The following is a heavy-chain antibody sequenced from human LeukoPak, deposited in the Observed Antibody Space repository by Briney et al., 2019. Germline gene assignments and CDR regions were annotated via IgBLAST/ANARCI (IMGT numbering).Heavy chain of an antibody. J-gene: IGHJ2*01. CDR2: ISGSGGST. D-gene: IGHD3-22*01. CDR3: AKDLKDYYDSSGYYGYWYFDL. Sequence: HPGGSLRLSCAASGFTFSSYAMSWVRQAPGKGLEWVSAISGSGGSTYYADSVKGRFTISRDNSKNTLYLQMNSLRAEDTAVYYCAKDLKDYYDSSGYYGYWYFDLWGRGTLVTVSS. CDR1: GFTFSSYA. V-gene: IGHV3-23*01.